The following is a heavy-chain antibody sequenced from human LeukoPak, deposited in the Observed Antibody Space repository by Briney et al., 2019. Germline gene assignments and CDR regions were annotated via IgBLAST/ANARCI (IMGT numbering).Heavy chain of an antibody. CDR2: IYHSGST. CDR3: ARDIVVVPAAIREGGYYYYGMDV. Sequence: SETLSLTCAVSGGSISSGGYSWSWIRQPPGKGLEWIGYIYHSGSTYYNPSLKSRVTISVDTSKNQFSLKPSSVTAADTAVYYCARDIVVVPAAIREGGYYYYGMDVWGQGTTVTVSS. CDR1: GGSISSGGYS. V-gene: IGHV4-30-2*01. J-gene: IGHJ6*02. D-gene: IGHD2-2*02.